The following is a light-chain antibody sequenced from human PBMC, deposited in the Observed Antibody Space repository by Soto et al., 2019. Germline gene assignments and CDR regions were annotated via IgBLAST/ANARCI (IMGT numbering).Light chain of an antibody. CDR1: SSDVGGYNY. Sequence: QSALTQPASVSGSPGQSITISCTGTSSDVGGYNYVSWYQQHPGKAPKLMIYDVSNRPSGVSTRFSGSKSGNTASLTRSGLQAEDEADYYCSSYTSSSTYVFGPGTKVTVL. CDR2: DVS. CDR3: SSYTSSSTYV. J-gene: IGLJ1*01. V-gene: IGLV2-14*01.